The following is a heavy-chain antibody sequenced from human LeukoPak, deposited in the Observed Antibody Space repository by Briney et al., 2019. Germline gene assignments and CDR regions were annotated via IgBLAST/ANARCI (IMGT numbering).Heavy chain of an antibody. CDR2: IVVGSGNT. CDR1: GFTFTSSA. Sequence: SVKVSCKASGFTFTSSAMQWVRQARGQRLEWIGWIVVGSGNTNYAQKFQERVTITRDMSTSTAYMELSSLRSEDTAVYYCAARSATVTNDAFDIWGQGTMVTVSS. J-gene: IGHJ3*02. CDR3: AARSATVTNDAFDI. V-gene: IGHV1-58*02. D-gene: IGHD4-17*01.